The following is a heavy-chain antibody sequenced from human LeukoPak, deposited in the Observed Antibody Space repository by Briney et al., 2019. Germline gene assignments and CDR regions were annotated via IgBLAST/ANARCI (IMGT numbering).Heavy chain of an antibody. Sequence: GGSLRLSCAASGFTFSSYAMSWVRQAPGKGLEGVSGISGGGGSTYYADSVKGRFTISRDNSKNTLYLQMNSLRAEDTAIYHCAKSLDNWNYILGAFNIWGQGTMVTVSS. CDR2: ISGGGGST. J-gene: IGHJ3*02. CDR3: AKSLDNWNYILGAFNI. V-gene: IGHV3-23*01. D-gene: IGHD1-7*01. CDR1: GFTFSSYA.